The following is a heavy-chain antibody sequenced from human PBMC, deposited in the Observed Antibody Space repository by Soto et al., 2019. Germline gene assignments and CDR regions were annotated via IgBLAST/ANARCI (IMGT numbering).Heavy chain of an antibody. D-gene: IGHD6-13*01. CDR3: ARGTGAAASDEDV. CDR2: IKQDGGEK. Sequence: EVHLVESGGGLVHPGGSLRLSCAASGFSFSSYWMSWVRQAPGKGLEWVANIKQDGGEKYYVDSVKGRFTISRDNAKNSLSLEMDSLRAADTGIYYCARGTGAAASDEDVWGKGTTVTVS. J-gene: IGHJ6*03. V-gene: IGHV3-7*01. CDR1: GFSFSSYW.